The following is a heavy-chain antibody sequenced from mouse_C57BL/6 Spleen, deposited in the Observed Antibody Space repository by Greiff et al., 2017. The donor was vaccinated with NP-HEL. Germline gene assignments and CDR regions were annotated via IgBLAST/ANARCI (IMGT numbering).Heavy chain of an antibody. J-gene: IGHJ2*01. D-gene: IGHD3-1*01. CDR3: ARKGYCNC. Sequence: EVQLQQSGPELVKPGASVKISCKASGYTFTDYYMNWVKQSHGKSLEWIGDINPNNGGTSYNQKFKGKATLTVDKSSSTAYMELRSLTSEDSVVYYCARKGYCNCWGQGTTLTVSS. CDR1: GYTFTDYY. CDR2: INPNNGGT. V-gene: IGHV1-26*01.